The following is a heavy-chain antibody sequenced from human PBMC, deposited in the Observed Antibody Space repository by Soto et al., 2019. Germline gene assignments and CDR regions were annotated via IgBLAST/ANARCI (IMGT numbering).Heavy chain of an antibody. CDR2: INPNSGGT. J-gene: IGHJ4*02. Sequence: ASVKVSCKASGYTFTGYYMHWVRQAPGQGLEWMGWINPNSGGTNYAQKFQGWVTMTRDTSISTAYMELSRLRSDDTAVYYCARDKKGIAARYFDYGGQGTLVTVAS. CDR3: ARDKKGIAARYFDY. D-gene: IGHD6-6*01. CDR1: GYTFTGYY. V-gene: IGHV1-2*04.